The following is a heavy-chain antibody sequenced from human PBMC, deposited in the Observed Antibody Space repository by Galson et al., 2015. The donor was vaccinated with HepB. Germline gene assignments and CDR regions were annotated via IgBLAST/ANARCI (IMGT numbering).Heavy chain of an antibody. J-gene: IGHJ3*02. CDR1: GLIFHEHS. D-gene: IGHD2-8*02. Sequence: SLRLSCAASGLIFHEHSMSWFRQAPGKGPEWLAFIRSKTNTGTTEYAPSVRGRFTISRDDSKSIAYLQMDNLKTEDTATYYCARDLYGSRAFDIWGQGTMVTVSS. CDR3: ARDLYGSRAFDI. V-gene: IGHV3-49*03. CDR2: IRSKTNTGTT.